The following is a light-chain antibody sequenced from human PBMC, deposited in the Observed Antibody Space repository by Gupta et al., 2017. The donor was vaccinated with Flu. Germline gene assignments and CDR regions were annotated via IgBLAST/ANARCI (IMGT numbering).Light chain of an antibody. CDR3: QHHS. V-gene: IGKV1-33*01. Sequence: DIQMTQSPPSLSASVGDRVTITCQASQDISNYLNWYQQKPGKAPKLLIYDTSNLETGVPSRFSGSGSGTDFSFTISSLQPEYSATYYCQHHSFGQGTKVEIK. CDR1: QDISNY. CDR2: DTS. J-gene: IGKJ2*01.